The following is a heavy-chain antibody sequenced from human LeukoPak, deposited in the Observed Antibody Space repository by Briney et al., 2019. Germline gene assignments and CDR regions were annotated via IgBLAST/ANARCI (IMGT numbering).Heavy chain of an antibody. J-gene: IGHJ4*02. V-gene: IGHV3-23*01. D-gene: IGHD2-15*01. CDR1: GFTFRSYA. CDR3: VKESGYFDY. Sequence: GGSLRLSCVASGFTFRSYAMNWVRQAPGKGLEWVSVISGSGGTTHYADSVKGRFTISRDNSKNTVDLQMNSLRADDTAVYYCVKESGYFDYWGQGTLVTVSS. CDR2: ISGSGGTT.